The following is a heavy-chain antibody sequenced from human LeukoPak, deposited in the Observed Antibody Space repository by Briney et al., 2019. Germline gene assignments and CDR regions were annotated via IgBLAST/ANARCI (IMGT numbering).Heavy chain of an antibody. CDR3: ASGVSSTSCYVDY. CDR2: ISYDGSNE. CDR1: GSTFSSYV. V-gene: IGHV3-30*04. D-gene: IGHD2-2*01. J-gene: IGHJ4*02. Sequence: GGSLRLSCAASGSTFSSYVMHWVRQAPGKGLEWVAIISYDGSNEYYADSVKGRFTISRDNAKNSLYLQMDSLRAEDTAVYYCASGVSSTSCYVDYWGQGTLVTVSS.